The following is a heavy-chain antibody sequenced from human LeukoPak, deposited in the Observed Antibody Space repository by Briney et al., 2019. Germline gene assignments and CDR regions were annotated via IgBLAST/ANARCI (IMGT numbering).Heavy chain of an antibody. CDR2: IIPILGIA. J-gene: IGHJ5*02. CDR1: GGTFSSYA. Sequence: ASVKVSCKASGGTFSSYAISWVRQAPGQGLEWMGRIIPILGIANYAQKFQGRVTITTDESTSTAYMELSSLRSEDTAVYYCACAGSSKLRLGTNWFDPWGQGTLVTVSS. CDR3: ACAGSSKLRLGTNWFDP. D-gene: IGHD3-3*01. V-gene: IGHV1-69*04.